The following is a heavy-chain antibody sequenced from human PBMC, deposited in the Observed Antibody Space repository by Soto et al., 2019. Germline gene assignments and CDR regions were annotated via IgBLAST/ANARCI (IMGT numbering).Heavy chain of an antibody. J-gene: IGHJ4*02. Sequence: SETLSLTSAVYRGSFSGYHWSWIRQPPGKGLEWIGEINHSGSTNYNPSLKSRVTISVDTSKNQFSLKLSSVTAADTAVYYCAPKNTVVTPSNYRGQRTLVTV. CDR2: INHSGST. D-gene: IGHD2-15*01. V-gene: IGHV4-34*01. CDR1: RGSFSGYH. CDR3: APKNTVVTPSNY.